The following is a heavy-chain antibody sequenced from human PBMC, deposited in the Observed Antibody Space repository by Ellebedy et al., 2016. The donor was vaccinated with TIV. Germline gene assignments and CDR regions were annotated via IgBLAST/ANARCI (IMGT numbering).Heavy chain of an antibody. CDR2: INHSGST. Sequence: MPSETLSLTCTVSDGSISSSSYYWSWIRQPPGKGLEWIGEINHSGSTNYNPSLKSRVTISVDTSKNQFSLKLSSVTAADTAVYYCAGSSSSFLDYWGQGTLVTVSS. CDR3: AGSSSSFLDY. V-gene: IGHV4-39*07. CDR1: DGSISSSSYY. D-gene: IGHD6-13*01. J-gene: IGHJ4*02.